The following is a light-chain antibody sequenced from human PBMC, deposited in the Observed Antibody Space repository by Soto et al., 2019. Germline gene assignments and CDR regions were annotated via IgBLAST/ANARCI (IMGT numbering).Light chain of an antibody. CDR1: QSIGSN. J-gene: IGKJ5*01. CDR2: GAS. V-gene: IGKV3-15*01. Sequence: EIVITQSPATLSVSPGERGTLSCRTSQSIGSNLAWYLQKPGQAPRLLIYGASTRATGISARFSGSGSGTEFTLTISSLQSEDFAVYYCQQYNNWPITFGQGTRLEIK. CDR3: QQYNNWPIT.